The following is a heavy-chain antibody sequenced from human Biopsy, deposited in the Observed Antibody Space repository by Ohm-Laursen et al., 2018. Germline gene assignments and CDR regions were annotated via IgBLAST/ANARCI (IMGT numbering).Heavy chain of an antibody. Sequence: GSLRLSCSASGFTFSSYAMNWVRQAQGEGLEWVWSSGSSCSDVYYSASVKGRLTSSRENARNSLYLQMDSLRVEDTAVYYCVRLFRPKGELDYWGQGTLVTVSS. D-gene: IGHD6-25*01. V-gene: IGHV3-21*06. CDR3: VRLFRPKGELDY. CDR2: SGSSCSDV. CDR1: GFTFSSYA. J-gene: IGHJ4*02.